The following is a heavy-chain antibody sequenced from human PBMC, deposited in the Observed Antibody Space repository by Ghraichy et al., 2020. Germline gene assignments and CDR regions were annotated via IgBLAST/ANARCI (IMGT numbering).Heavy chain of an antibody. J-gene: IGHJ4*02. CDR2: IIPILGIA. CDR3: ARDLKEELLGGHFDY. CDR1: GGTFSSYA. Sequence: SVKVSCKASGGTFSSYAISWVRQAPGQGLEWMGRIIPILGIANYAQKFQGRVTITADKSTNTAYMELSSLRSEDTAVYYCARDLKEELLGGHFDYWGQGTLVTVSS. D-gene: IGHD3-10*01. V-gene: IGHV1-69*04.